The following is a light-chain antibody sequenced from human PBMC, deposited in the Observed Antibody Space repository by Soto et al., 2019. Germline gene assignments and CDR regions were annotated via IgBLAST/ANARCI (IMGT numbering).Light chain of an antibody. CDR3: QQYGSSPWT. Sequence: EIALTQSPGTLSLSLGERATLSCRASQSVSSRSLAWYQQKPGQAPRLLIYDTSNRASGIPARFSGSGSGTDFTLTISSLEPEDFAVYYCQQYGSSPWTFGQGTKV. CDR1: QSVSSRS. V-gene: IGKV3-20*01. CDR2: DTS. J-gene: IGKJ1*01.